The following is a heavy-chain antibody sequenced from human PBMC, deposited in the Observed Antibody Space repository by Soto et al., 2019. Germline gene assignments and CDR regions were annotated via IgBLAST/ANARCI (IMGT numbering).Heavy chain of an antibody. Sequence: SETLSLTXTVSGGSISSYYWSWIRQSPGKRLEWIGYVHYSGSTDYNPSLKSRVTISVDSSKNQFSLKLSSVTAADTAVYYCARRGADTSGYNPVWGQGTLVTVSS. CDR3: ARRGADTSGYNPV. J-gene: IGHJ4*02. CDR2: VHYSGST. V-gene: IGHV4-59*12. D-gene: IGHD3-22*01. CDR1: GGSISSYY.